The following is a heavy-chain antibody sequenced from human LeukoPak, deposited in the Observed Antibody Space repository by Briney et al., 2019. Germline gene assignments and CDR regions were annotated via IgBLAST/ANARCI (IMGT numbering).Heavy chain of an antibody. J-gene: IGHJ4*02. CDR3: TRDRSYGDSPNDFDY. Sequence: GGSLRLSCTASGFTFGDYAMSWFRQAPGKGLEWVGFIRSKAYGGTTEYAASVKGRFTISRDDSKSIAYLQMNSLKTEDTAVYYCTRDRSYGDSPNDFDYWGQGTLVTVSS. D-gene: IGHD4-17*01. V-gene: IGHV3-49*03. CDR1: GFTFGDYA. CDR2: IRSKAYGGTT.